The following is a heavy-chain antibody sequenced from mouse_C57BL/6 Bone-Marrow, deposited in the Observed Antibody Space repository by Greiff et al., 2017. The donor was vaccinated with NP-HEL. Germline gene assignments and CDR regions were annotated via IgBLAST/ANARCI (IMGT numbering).Heavy chain of an antibody. CDR1: GYTFTSYW. CDR3: ARNDYYGSSPYAMDY. J-gene: IGHJ4*01. CDR2: IEPNSGGT. D-gene: IGHD1-1*01. Sequence: QVQLQQPGAELVKPGASVKLSCKASGYTFTSYWMHWVKQRPGRGLEWIGRIEPNSGGTKYNEKFKSKATLTVNKPSSTAYMQLSSLTSEDSAVYYCARNDYYGSSPYAMDYWGQGTSVTVSS. V-gene: IGHV1-72*01.